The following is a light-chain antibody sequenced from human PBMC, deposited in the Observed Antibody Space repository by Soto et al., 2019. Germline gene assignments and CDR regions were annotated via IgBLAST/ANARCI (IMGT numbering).Light chain of an antibody. CDR3: QPNHDHRT. CDR1: QSISSW. CDR2: DAS. V-gene: IGKV1-5*01. Sequence: DIQMTQSPSTLSASVGDRVTITCRASQSISSWLAWYQQKPGKAPNVLIYDASNLGSGVPSRFSGSGSGTEFTLAISSLQPDDFATYYCQPNHDHRTFGEGTKVDIK. J-gene: IGKJ1*01.